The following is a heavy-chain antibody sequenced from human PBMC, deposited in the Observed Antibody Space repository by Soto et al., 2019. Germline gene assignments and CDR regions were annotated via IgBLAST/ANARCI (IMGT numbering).Heavy chain of an antibody. V-gene: IGHV1-8*01. CDR1: GYTFTSYD. Sequence: QVQLVQSGAEVKKPGASVKVSCKASGYTFTSYDINWVRQATGQGLEWMGWMNPNSGNTGYAQTFQGRVTMTRNTSISTAYMELSRLRSEDTAVYYCARSIERAVAGTNIEFDYWGQGTLVTVSS. J-gene: IGHJ4*02. D-gene: IGHD6-19*01. CDR2: MNPNSGNT. CDR3: ARSIERAVAGTNIEFDY.